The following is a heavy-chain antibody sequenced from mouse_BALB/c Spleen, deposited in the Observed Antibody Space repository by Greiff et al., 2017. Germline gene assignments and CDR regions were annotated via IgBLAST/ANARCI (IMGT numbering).Heavy chain of an antibody. V-gene: IGHV2-9*02. J-gene: IGHJ3*01. CDR2: IWAGGST. CDR1: GFSLTSYG. CDR3: ARDGGITTVVAD. D-gene: IGHD1-1*01. Sequence: VQLQESGPGLVAPSQSLSITCTVSGFSLTSYGVHWVRQPPGKGLEWLGVIWAGGSTNYNSALMSRLSISKDNSKSQVFLKMNSLQTDDTAMYYCARDGGITTVVADWGQGTLVTVSA.